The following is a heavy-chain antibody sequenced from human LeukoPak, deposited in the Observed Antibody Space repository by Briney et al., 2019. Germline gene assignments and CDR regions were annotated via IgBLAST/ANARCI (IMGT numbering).Heavy chain of an antibody. V-gene: IGHV4-59*08. CDR1: GGSISSYY. CDR3: ARHGYSSGWYYFDY. CDR2: IYYSGST. J-gene: IGHJ4*02. D-gene: IGHD6-19*01. Sequence: SETLSLTCTVSGGSISSYYWSWIRQPPGKGLEWIGYIYYSGSTNYNPSLKSRVTISVDTSKNQFSLKLSSVTAADTAVYYCARHGYSSGWYYFDYWGQGTLVTVSS.